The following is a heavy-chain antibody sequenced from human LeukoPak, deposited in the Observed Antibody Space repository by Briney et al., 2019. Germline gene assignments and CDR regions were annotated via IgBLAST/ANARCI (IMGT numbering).Heavy chain of an antibody. D-gene: IGHD1-26*01. CDR1: GGSISSYY. CDR2: IYYSGST. Sequence: SETLSLTCTDSGGSISSYYWSWIRQPPGKGLEWIRYIYYSGSTNYNPSLKSRVTISVDTSKNQFSLKLSSVTAADTAVYYCAREGFIVGATSAFDIWGQGTMVTVSS. CDR3: AREGFIVGATSAFDI. V-gene: IGHV4-59*01. J-gene: IGHJ3*02.